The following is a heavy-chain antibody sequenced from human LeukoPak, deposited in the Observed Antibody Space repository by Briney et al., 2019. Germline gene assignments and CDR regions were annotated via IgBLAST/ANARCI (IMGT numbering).Heavy chain of an antibody. J-gene: IGHJ4*02. D-gene: IGHD1-26*01. CDR3: AKAPRPWVGGATGSRYYFHY. Sequence: GGSLRLSCEASGFTFSSYAMPWVRQPPGRGLEWVAVISYDGRDKYFADSVKGRFTISRDNSKNTLYLQMNSLRAEDTAVYYCAKAPRPWVGGATGSRYYFHYWGQGTLVTVSS. V-gene: IGHV3-30*18. CDR1: GFTFSSYA. CDR2: ISYDGRDK.